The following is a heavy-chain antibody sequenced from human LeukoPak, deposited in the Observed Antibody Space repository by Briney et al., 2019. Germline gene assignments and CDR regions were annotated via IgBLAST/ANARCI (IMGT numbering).Heavy chain of an antibody. J-gene: IGHJ2*01. Sequence: GASVKVSCKASGGTFSSYAISWVRQAPGQGLEWMGGIIPIFGTANYAQKFQGRVTITADESTSTAYMELSSLRSEDTAVYYCARASSSWSTYWYFDLWGCGTLVTVSS. CDR2: IIPIFGTA. D-gene: IGHD6-13*01. CDR3: ARASSSWSTYWYFDL. V-gene: IGHV1-69*13. CDR1: GGTFSSYA.